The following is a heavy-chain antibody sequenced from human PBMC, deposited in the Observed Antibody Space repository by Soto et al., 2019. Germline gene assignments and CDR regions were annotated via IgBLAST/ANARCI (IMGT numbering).Heavy chain of an antibody. Sequence: GESLKISCKGSGYSFTSYWIGWVRQMPGKGLEWMGIIYPGDSYTRYSPSFQGQVTISADKSISTAYLQWSSLKASDTAMYYCVRPIYDSSGYYYADDAFDIWGQGTMVTVSS. CDR3: VRPIYDSSGYYYADDAFDI. CDR2: IYPGDSYT. J-gene: IGHJ3*02. V-gene: IGHV5-51*01. D-gene: IGHD3-22*01. CDR1: GYSFTSYW.